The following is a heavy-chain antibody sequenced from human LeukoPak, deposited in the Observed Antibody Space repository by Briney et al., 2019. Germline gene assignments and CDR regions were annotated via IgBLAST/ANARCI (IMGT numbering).Heavy chain of an antibody. CDR3: ARIPSFDFWSGSLFYYFDY. V-gene: IGHV5-51*01. CDR1: RYSFTSYW. Sequence: GESLKISCQAFRYSFTSYWIGWVRQIPGKGLECMGIIYPGDSDVRYSPSFQGQVTISADKSISTAYLQWSSLKAWDTAMYYCARIPSFDFWSGSLFYYFDYWGQGTLVTVSS. D-gene: IGHD3-3*01. J-gene: IGHJ4*02. CDR2: IYPGDSDV.